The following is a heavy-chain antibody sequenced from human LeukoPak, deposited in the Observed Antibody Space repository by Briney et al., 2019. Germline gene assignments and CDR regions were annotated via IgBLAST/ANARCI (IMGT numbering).Heavy chain of an antibody. CDR1: GGSFSGYY. D-gene: IGHD3-10*01. CDR2: INHSGST. V-gene: IGHV4-34*01. Sequence: PSETLSLTCAVYGGSFSGYYWSWIRQPPGKGLEWIGEINHSGSTNYNPSLKSRVTISVDTSKNQFSLKLSSVTAADTAVYYCARRSYGVPFDPWGQGILVAVSS. J-gene: IGHJ5*02. CDR3: ARRSYGVPFDP.